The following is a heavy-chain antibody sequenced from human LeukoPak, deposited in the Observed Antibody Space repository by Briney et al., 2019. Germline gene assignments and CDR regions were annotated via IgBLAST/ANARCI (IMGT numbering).Heavy chain of an antibody. D-gene: IGHD3-3*01. J-gene: IGHJ3*02. CDR1: GGTFSSYA. V-gene: IGHV1-69*04. Sequence: ASVKVSCKASGGTFSSYAISWVRQAPGQGLEWMGRIIPILGIANYAQEFQGRVTITADKSTSTAYMELISLRSEDTAVYYCARVRYYDFWSGLRAFDIWGQGTMVTVSS. CDR3: ARVRYYDFWSGLRAFDI. CDR2: IIPILGIA.